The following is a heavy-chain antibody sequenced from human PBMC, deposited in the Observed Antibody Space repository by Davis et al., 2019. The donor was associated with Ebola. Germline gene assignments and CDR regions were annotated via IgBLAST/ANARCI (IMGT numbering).Heavy chain of an antibody. J-gene: IGHJ6*02. Sequence: SVTLSCKASVGTFSSHAICWSRQVPGQGLEWMGGNIPIFGTANYAQKFQGRVTITADESTSTAYMELSSLRSEDTAVYYCARGASSRIVGSGSYADYYYYGMDVWGQGTTVTVSS. CDR1: VGTFSSHA. CDR2: NIPIFGTA. D-gene: IGHD3-10*01. V-gene: IGHV1-69*13. CDR3: ARGASSRIVGSGSYADYYYYGMDV.